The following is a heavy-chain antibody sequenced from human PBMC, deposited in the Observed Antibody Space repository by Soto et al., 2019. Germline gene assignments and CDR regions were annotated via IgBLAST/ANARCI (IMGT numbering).Heavy chain of an antibody. CDR3: AKSIAVAPSPKYYYGMDV. CDR1: GFTFSSYA. D-gene: IGHD6-6*01. J-gene: IGHJ6*02. V-gene: IGHV3-23*01. Sequence: PGGSLRLSCAASGFTFSSYAMSWVRQAPGKGLEWVSAISGSGGSTYYADSVKGRFTISRDNSKNTLYLQMNSLRAEDTAVYYCAKSIAVAPSPKYYYGMDVWGQGTTVTVSS. CDR2: ISGSGGST.